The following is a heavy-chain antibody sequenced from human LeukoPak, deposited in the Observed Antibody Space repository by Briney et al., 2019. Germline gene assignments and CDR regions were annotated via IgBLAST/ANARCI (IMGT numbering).Heavy chain of an antibody. Sequence: SETLSLTCTVSGYSISTGYYWDWIRQPPGKGLEWIGTFYHGGSTYYNPSLKSRVTISVDTSKNQFSLNLTSVTAADTAVYYCARALSITIFGVAPGAFDIWGQGTMVTVSS. CDR3: ARALSITIFGVAPGAFDI. J-gene: IGHJ3*02. V-gene: IGHV4-38-2*02. D-gene: IGHD3-3*01. CDR2: FYHGGST. CDR1: GYSISTGYY.